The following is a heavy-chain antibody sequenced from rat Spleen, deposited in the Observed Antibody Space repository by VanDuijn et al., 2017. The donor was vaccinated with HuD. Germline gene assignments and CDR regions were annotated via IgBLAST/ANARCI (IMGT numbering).Heavy chain of an antibody. V-gene: IGHV5-29*01. CDR2: ISYDGSSA. CDR3: ARHGYGGYSGPFAY. CDR1: GFTFSSNW. J-gene: IGHJ3*01. D-gene: IGHD1-11*01. Sequence: EVQLVESGGGLVQPGSPLKLSCEASGFTFSSNWLNWIRQAPGKGLEWVATISYDGSSAYYRDSVKGRFTISRDNAQSTLYLQMDSLRSEDTATYYCARHGYGGYSGPFAYWGQGTLVTVSS.